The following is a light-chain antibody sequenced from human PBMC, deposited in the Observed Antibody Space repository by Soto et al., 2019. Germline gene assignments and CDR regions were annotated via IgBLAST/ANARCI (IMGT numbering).Light chain of an antibody. CDR1: QSVSSY. Sequence: EIVLTQSPATLSLSPGERATLSCRASQSVSSYLAWYQQKPGQAPRLLIYDASNRATGIPARFSGSGSGTDFTLTISRLEPEDFAVYYCQQSSNWPKITFGQGTRLEIK. CDR2: DAS. V-gene: IGKV3-11*01. J-gene: IGKJ5*01. CDR3: QQSSNWPKIT.